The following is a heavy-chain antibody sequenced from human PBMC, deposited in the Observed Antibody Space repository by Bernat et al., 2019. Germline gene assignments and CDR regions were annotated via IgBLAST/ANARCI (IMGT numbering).Heavy chain of an antibody. CDR2: IRSKAYGGTT. CDR1: GFTFGDYA. V-gene: IGHV3-49*04. Sequence: EVQLVESGGGLVQPGRSLRLSCTASGFTFGDYAMSWVRQAPGKGLEWVGFIRSKAYGGTTEYAASVQGRFTISRDDSKSIANLQMNSVKTDDTAVYNTTRGNEKRDDCYSCMDFWDRGTTVNVSS. CDR3: TRGNEKRDDCYSCMDF. J-gene: IGHJ6*03. D-gene: IGHD4-23*01.